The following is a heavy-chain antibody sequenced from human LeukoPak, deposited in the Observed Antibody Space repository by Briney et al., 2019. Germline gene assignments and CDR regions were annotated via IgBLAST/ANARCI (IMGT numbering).Heavy chain of an antibody. CDR2: IKQDGSEK. J-gene: IGHJ4*02. V-gene: IGHV3-7*01. Sequence: GGSLRLSCAASGFTFSSYWMSWVRQAPGKGLEWVANIKQDGSEKYYVDSVKGRFTISRDNAKNPLYLQMNSLRAEDTAVYYCARMAPMAAAGPYFGYWGQGTLVTVSS. D-gene: IGHD6-13*01. CDR3: ARMAPMAAAGPYFGY. CDR1: GFTFSSYW.